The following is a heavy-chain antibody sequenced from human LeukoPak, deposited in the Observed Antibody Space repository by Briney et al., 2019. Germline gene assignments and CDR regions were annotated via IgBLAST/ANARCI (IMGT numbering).Heavy chain of an antibody. CDR2: IYYNGST. J-gene: IGHJ4*02. V-gene: IGHV4-59*12. CDR3: ARDRIQLWSTPLGY. CDR1: GGSISNSY. D-gene: IGHD5-18*01. Sequence: SETLSLTCTVSGGSISNSYWSWIRQSPGKGLEWIGYIYYNGSTYYNYGPSLKSRVTISVDTSKIQFSLRLSSVTAADTAVYYCARDRIQLWSTPLGYWGQGTLVTVSS.